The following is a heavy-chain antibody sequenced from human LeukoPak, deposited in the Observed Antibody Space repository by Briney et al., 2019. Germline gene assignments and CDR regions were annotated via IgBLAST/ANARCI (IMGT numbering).Heavy chain of an antibody. Sequence: GGSLTLSCAASRFTFSNYNMKWVRQAQGKGLEWVSSISSSSIYIYYADSVKGRFTISRDNAKNSLYLQMNSLRAEDTAVYYCGRDLEPEIYGSGGSCYSVCYYGMDVGGQGTTGTVS. CDR1: RFTFSNYN. V-gene: IGHV3-21*01. CDR2: ISSSSIYI. J-gene: IGHJ6*01. D-gene: IGHD2-15*01. CDR3: GRDLEPEIYGSGGSCYSVCYYGMDV.